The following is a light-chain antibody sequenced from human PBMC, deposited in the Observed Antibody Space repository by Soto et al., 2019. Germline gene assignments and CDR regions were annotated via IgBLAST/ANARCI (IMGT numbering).Light chain of an antibody. CDR2: VAS. Sequence: DIQMTQSPYSLSASVGDGVTLTCRASHNIINYLNWYQQKPGKAPQLLIYVASMLESGVPSRFSGSGSGTDFTLTISSLQPEDFATYYCQQSYNAPITFGQGTRLEIK. CDR1: HNIINY. V-gene: IGKV1-39*01. CDR3: QQSYNAPIT. J-gene: IGKJ5*01.